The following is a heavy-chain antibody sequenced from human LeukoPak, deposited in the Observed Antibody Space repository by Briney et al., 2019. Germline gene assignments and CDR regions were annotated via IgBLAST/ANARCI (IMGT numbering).Heavy chain of an antibody. J-gene: IGHJ3*02. D-gene: IGHD3-22*01. Sequence: SETLSLTCTVSGGSISSSTNYWGWIRQSPGKGLEWIGSMYNSGSISYNPSLRSRVTITVDTSKNQFSLNFNSVTAADTALYFCARNETSGYFDIWGQGTMVTVSS. V-gene: IGHV4-39*01. CDR3: ARNETSGYFDI. CDR2: MYNSGSI. CDR1: GGSISSSTNY.